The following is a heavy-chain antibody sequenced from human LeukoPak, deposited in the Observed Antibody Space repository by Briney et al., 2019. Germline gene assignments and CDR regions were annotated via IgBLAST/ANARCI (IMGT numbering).Heavy chain of an antibody. Sequence: SSETLSLTCAVYGGSFSGYYWSWIRQPPGKGLEWIGEINHSGSTNYNPSLKSRVTISVDTSKNQFSLKLSSVTAADTAVYYCARGRRGIVLMAYALSNWFDPWGQGTLVTVSS. CDR3: ARGRRGIVLMAYALSNWFDP. D-gene: IGHD2-8*01. CDR1: GGSFSGYY. J-gene: IGHJ5*02. V-gene: IGHV4-34*01. CDR2: INHSGST.